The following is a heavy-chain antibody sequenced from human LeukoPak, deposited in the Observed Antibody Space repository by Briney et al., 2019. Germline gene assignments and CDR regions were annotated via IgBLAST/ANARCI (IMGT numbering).Heavy chain of an antibody. CDR2: ISGSGGST. J-gene: IGHJ4*02. CDR3: AKDRPYYYGSGSYSAYFDY. V-gene: IGHV3-23*01. CDR1: GFTFSSYA. D-gene: IGHD3-10*01. Sequence: GGSLRLSCAASGFTFSSYAMSWVRQAPGKGLEWVSAISGSGGSTYYADSVKGRFTISRDNSKNTLYLQMNSLRAEDTAVYYCAKDRPYYYGSGSYSAYFDYWGQGTLVTVSS.